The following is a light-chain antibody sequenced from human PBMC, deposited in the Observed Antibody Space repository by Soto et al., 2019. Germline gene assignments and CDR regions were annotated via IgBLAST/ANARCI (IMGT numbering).Light chain of an antibody. J-gene: IGKJ4*01. Sequence: DIQMTQSPSSLSASVGDRVTITCRASQGIRNDLGWYQQKPGKAPKRLIYAASSLQSGVPSRFRSNGFGTEFTHPTNILPPGGFATYYCLQHNTYPLTFGGRTKVEI. CDR2: AAS. V-gene: IGKV1-17*01. CDR3: LQHNTYPLT. CDR1: QGIRND.